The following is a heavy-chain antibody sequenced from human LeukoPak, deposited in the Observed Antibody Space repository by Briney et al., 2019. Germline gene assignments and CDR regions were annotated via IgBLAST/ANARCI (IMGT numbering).Heavy chain of an antibody. J-gene: IGHJ4*02. CDR1: GGSISSGDYY. D-gene: IGHD1-14*01. CDR3: ARELGDRGAGSFDY. CDR2: IYYSGST. Sequence: SETLSLTCTVSGGSISSGDYYWSWIRQPPGKGLEWIGYIYYSGSTYYNPSLKSRVTISVDTSKSQFSLKLSSVTAADTAVYYCARELGDRGAGSFDYWGQGTLVTVSS. V-gene: IGHV4-30-4*01.